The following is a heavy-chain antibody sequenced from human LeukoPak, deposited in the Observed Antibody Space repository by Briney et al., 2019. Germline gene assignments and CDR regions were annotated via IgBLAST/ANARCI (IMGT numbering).Heavy chain of an antibody. J-gene: IGHJ4*02. CDR3: ARDLMEQWLVRGDY. Sequence: GGSLRLSCAASGFTFSSYWMSWVSQAPGKGLEWVANIKQDGSEKYYVDSVKGRFTISRDNAKNSLYLQMNSLRAEDTAVYYCARDLMEQWLVRGDYWGQGTLVTVSS. D-gene: IGHD6-19*01. CDR1: GFTFSSYW. CDR2: IKQDGSEK. V-gene: IGHV3-7*01.